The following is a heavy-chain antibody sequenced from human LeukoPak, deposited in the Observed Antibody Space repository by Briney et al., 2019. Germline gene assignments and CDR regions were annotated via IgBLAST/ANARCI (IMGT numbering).Heavy chain of an antibody. CDR1: GFTFSSYG. CDR3: AKGQTTVTTPDYYGMDV. V-gene: IGHV3-30*18. Sequence: GGSLRLSGAASGFTFSSYGMHWVRQAPGKGLEWVAVIPYDGSNKYYAESVKGRFTISRDNSKNTVYLQMNSLRAEDTAVYYCAKGQTTVTTPDYYGMDVWGQGTTVTVSS. J-gene: IGHJ6*02. CDR2: IPYDGSNK. D-gene: IGHD4-17*01.